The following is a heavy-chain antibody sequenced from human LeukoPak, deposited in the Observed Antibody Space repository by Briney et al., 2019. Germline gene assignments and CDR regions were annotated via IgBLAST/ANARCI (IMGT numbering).Heavy chain of an antibody. CDR3: AGSGGSFYAFDI. Sequence: SETLSLTCAVSGGSISSGGYSWSWIRQPPGKGLEWIGYIYHSGSTYYNLSLKSRVTISVDRSKNQFSLKLSSVTAADTAVYYCAGSGGSFYAFDIWGQGTMVTVSS. D-gene: IGHD2-15*01. J-gene: IGHJ3*02. CDR2: IYHSGST. CDR1: GGSISSGGYS. V-gene: IGHV4-30-2*01.